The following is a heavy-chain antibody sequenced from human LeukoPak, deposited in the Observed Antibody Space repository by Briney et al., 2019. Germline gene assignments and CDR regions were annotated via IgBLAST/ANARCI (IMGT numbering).Heavy chain of an antibody. V-gene: IGHV3-74*01. CDR3: ARDPVDVSITPIY. Sequence: PGGSLRLSCAASGFTFSSYWMHWVRQAPGKGLVWVSRINSDGSSTSYADSVKGRFTISRDNAKNSLYLQMNSLRVEDTAVYYCARDPVDVSITPIYWGQGTLVTVSS. CDR1: GFTFSSYW. D-gene: IGHD5-12*01. J-gene: IGHJ4*02. CDR2: INSDGSST.